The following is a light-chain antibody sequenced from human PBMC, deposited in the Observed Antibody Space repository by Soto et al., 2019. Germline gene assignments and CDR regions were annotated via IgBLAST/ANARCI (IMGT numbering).Light chain of an antibody. J-gene: IGLJ3*02. Sequence: QSVLTQPASVSGSPGQSITISCTGTSSDVGNYKYVSWYQQHPGKAPKLMIYEVSNRPSGVSNRFSGSKSGNTASLTISGLQAEDEADYYCSSYTSSSTLGVFGGGTKLTVL. CDR1: SSDVGNYKY. CDR2: EVS. CDR3: SSYTSSSTLGV. V-gene: IGLV2-14*01.